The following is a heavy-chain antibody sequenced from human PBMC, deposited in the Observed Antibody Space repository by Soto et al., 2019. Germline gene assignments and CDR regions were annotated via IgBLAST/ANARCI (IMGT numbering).Heavy chain of an antibody. CDR1: GFTFSSYG. CDR2: ISYDGSNK. CDR3: AKGESHDSSGYPWDAFDI. V-gene: IGHV3-30*18. J-gene: IGHJ3*02. D-gene: IGHD3-22*01. Sequence: SLRLSCAASGFTFSSYGMECVRQSPVEVLEWVAVISYDGSNKYYADSVKGRFTISRDNSKNTLYLQMNSLRAEDTAVYYCAKGESHDSSGYPWDAFDIWGQGTMVTVSS.